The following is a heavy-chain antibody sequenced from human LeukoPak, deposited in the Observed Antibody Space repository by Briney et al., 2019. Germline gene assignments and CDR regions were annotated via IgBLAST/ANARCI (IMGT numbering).Heavy chain of an antibody. CDR3: AREGYYYDNSGYYDY. Sequence: ASVKVSCKASGYTFTNYGISWLRQAPGQGLEWMGWISVYSGNTKYAQKLQGRVTMTTDTSTSTAYMELRSLRSDDTALYYCAREGYYYDNSGYYDYWGQGTLVTVSS. V-gene: IGHV1-18*01. CDR2: ISVYSGNT. CDR1: GYTFTNYG. J-gene: IGHJ4*02. D-gene: IGHD3-22*01.